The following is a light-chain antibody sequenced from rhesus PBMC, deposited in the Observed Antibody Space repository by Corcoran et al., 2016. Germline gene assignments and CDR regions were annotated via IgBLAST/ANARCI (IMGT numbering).Light chain of an antibody. Sequence: DIQMTQSPSSLSASVGDTVTITCRASQSISSWLAWYQQKPGKAPKLLINKASTLQSGVPSRFRGSGAGTDFPLTISSLQSEDFATYYCQQYSSSPFTFGPGTKLDIK. CDR1: QSISSW. V-gene: IGKV1-22*01. CDR3: QQYSSSPFT. CDR2: KAS. J-gene: IGKJ3*01.